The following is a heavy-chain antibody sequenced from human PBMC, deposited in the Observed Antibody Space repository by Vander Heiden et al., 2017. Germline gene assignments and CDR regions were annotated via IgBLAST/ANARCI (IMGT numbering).Heavy chain of an antibody. D-gene: IGHD6-19*01. J-gene: IGHJ4*02. V-gene: IGHV3-23*01. CDR1: GFTFSDYA. CDR2: ISGNDGST. CDR3: AKDDAVGGGFLDC. Sequence: EVQLLESGGGLIQPGGSLRLSCAASGFTFSDYAMRWVRQSPGKGLEWVSRISGNDGSTYYADAVRGRFTISRDNSKNTLYLQMNSLRVDDTALYYCAKDDAVGGGFLDCWGQGTLVTVSS.